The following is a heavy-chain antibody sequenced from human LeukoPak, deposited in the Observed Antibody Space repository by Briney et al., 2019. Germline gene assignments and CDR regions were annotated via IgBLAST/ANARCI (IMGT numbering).Heavy chain of an antibody. J-gene: IGHJ6*03. D-gene: IGHD4-11*01. CDR3: ARLFDYSNYGGHYYMDV. Sequence: SETLSLTCTVSGGSISSYYWSWIRQPPGKGLEWIGSIYYSGSTYYNPSLKSRVTISVDTSKNQFSLKLSSVTAADTAVYYCARLFDYSNYGGHYYMDVWGKGTTVTVSS. CDR2: IYYSGST. V-gene: IGHV4-59*05. CDR1: GGSISSYY.